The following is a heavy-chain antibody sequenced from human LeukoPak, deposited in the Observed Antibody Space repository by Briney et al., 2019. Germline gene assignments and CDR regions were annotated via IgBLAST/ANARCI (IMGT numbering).Heavy chain of an antibody. CDR3: ARGCGGTPGCYITDN. Sequence: PGGSLRLSCEASGFTFRSHGMHWVRQAPDTGLEWVAVIWSDGSYKYYADSVKGRFTVSRDNSKNTLYLQMDSLRAEDTAVYYCARGCGGTPGCYITDNWGQGMLVTVSS. J-gene: IGHJ4*02. V-gene: IGHV3-33*01. CDR2: IWSDGSYK. D-gene: IGHD2-21*01. CDR1: GFTFRSHG.